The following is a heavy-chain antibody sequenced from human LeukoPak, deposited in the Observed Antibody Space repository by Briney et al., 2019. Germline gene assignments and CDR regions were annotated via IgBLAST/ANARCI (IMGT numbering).Heavy chain of an antibody. CDR1: GYTFTSYG. V-gene: IGHV1-18*01. Sequence: ASVKVSCKASGYTFTSYGISWVRQAPGQGLEWMGWISAYNGNTNYAQKLQGRVTMTTDTSTSTAYMELRSLRSDDTAVYYCARDPMYYYDSSGYNPRNAFDIWGQGTMVTVSS. J-gene: IGHJ3*02. D-gene: IGHD3-22*01. CDR2: ISAYNGNT. CDR3: ARDPMYYYDSSGYNPRNAFDI.